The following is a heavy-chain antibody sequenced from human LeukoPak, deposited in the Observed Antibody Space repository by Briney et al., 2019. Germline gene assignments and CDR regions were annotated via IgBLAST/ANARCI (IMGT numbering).Heavy chain of an antibody. CDR2: INSDGSST. D-gene: IGHD1-26*01. J-gene: IGHJ4*02. V-gene: IGHV3-74*01. CDR3: AAKGNGYTGIYLFAH. CDR1: GFTFSSYW. Sequence: GGSLRLSCAASGFTFSSYWMHWVRQAPGKGLVWVSRINSDGSSTSYADSVKGRFTISRDNAKNTLYLQMNSLRAENTAVYYCAAKGNGYTGIYLFAHWGQGTLVTVSS.